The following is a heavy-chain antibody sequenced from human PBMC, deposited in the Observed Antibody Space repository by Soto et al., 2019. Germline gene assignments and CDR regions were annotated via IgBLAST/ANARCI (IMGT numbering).Heavy chain of an antibody. D-gene: IGHD4-17*01. CDR1: GFTFSDHY. J-gene: IGHJ4*02. CDR2: TRNKANSYTT. CDR3: ARELMTTVTYFDY. Sequence: EVQLVESGGGLVQPGGSLRLSCAASGFTFSDHYMDWVRQAPGKGLEWVVRTRNKANSYTTEYAASVKGRFTISRDDSKNAPYLQMNSLEAEDTAVYYCARELMTTVTYFDYWGQGTLVTFSS. V-gene: IGHV3-72*01.